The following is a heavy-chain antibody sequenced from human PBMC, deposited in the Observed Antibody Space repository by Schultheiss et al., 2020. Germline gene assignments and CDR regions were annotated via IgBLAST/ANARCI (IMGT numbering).Heavy chain of an antibody. Sequence: WGSLRLSCAASGFTFSSYWMSWVRQAPGKGLEWVANIKQDGSEKYYVDSVKGRFTISRDNAKNSLYLQMNSLRAEDTAVYYCARGFGDYVSNYLFDYWGQGTLVTVSS. V-gene: IGHV3-7*01. CDR1: GFTFSSYW. J-gene: IGHJ4*02. CDR2: IKQDGSEK. CDR3: ARGFGDYVSNYLFDY. D-gene: IGHD4-17*01.